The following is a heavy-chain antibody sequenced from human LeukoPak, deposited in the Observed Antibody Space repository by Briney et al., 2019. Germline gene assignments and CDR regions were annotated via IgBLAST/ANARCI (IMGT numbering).Heavy chain of an antibody. CDR1: GDSISSRSYY. CDR3: ARIVVSVVAGKLYDY. V-gene: IGHV4-39*01. J-gene: IGHJ4*02. D-gene: IGHD6-19*01. Sequence: SETLSLTCTVSGDSISSRSYYWGWIRQPPGKGLEWIGSIYYSGSTYYNPSLKSRVTISVDTSKNQFSLKLSSVTAADTAVYYCARIVVSVVAGKLYDYWGQGTLVTVSS. CDR2: IYYSGST.